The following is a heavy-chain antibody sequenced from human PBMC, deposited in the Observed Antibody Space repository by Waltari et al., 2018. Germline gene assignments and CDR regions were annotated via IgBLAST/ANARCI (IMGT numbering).Heavy chain of an antibody. CDR1: GYTFTDYY. J-gene: IGHJ3*02. CDR3: ATGGQYNWNYVGAFDI. D-gene: IGHD1-7*01. Sequence: EVQLVQSGAEVKKPGATVKISCKVSGYTFTDYYMHWVQQAPGKGLEWMGLVDPEDGETKYAEKFQGRVTITAETSTDTAYMELSSLRSEDTAVYYCATGGQYNWNYVGAFDIWGQGTMVTVSS. CDR2: VDPEDGET. V-gene: IGHV1-69-2*01.